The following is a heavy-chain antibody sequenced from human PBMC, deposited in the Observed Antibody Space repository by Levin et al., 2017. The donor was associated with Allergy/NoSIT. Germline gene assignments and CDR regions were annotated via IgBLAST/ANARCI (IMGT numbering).Heavy chain of an antibody. D-gene: IGHD3-10*01. CDR3: AGFSGYYYYYYGMDV. CDR2: IWYDGSNK. J-gene: IGHJ6*02. CDR1: GFTFSSYG. Sequence: GGSLRLSCAASGFTFSSYGMHWVRQAPGKGLEWVAVIWYDGSNKYYADSVKGRFTISRDNSKNTLYLQMNSLRAEDTAVYYCAGFSGYYYYYYGMDVWGQGTTVTVSS. V-gene: IGHV3-33*01.